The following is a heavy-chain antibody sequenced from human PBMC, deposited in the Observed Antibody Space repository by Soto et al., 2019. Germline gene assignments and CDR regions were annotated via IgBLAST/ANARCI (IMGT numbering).Heavy chain of an antibody. CDR2: IYYSGST. CDR3: ARARFLEWLPPYYYGMDV. CDR1: CGSISSGGYY. V-gene: IGHV4-31*03. J-gene: IGHJ6*02. Sequence: TLSLTCTVSCGSISSGGYYWSWIRQHPGKGLEWIGYIYYSGSTYYNPSLKSRVTISVDTSKNQFSLKLSSVTAADTAVYYCARARFLEWLPPYYYGMDVWGQGTTVTVSS. D-gene: IGHD3-3*01.